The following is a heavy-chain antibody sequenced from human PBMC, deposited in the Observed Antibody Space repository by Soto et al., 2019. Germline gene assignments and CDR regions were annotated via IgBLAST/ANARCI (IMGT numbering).Heavy chain of an antibody. CDR1: GFTFSTYA. V-gene: IGHV3-23*01. CDR3: AKGGLWQQLVQFDY. D-gene: IGHD6-13*01. CDR2: ISGSGGST. J-gene: IGHJ4*02. Sequence: PGGSLRLSCVASGFTFSTYAMSWVRQAPGKGLEWVSAISGSGGSTYYADSVKGRFTISRDNSKNTLYLQMNSLRAEDTAVYYCAKGGLWQQLVQFDYWGQGTLVTVSS.